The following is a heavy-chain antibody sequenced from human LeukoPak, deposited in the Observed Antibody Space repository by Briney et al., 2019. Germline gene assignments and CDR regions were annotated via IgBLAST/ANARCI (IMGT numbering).Heavy chain of an antibody. D-gene: IGHD3-22*01. CDR2: IYYSGST. CDR3: ARWYYDSSGYYRTFDY. Sequence: SETLSLTCTVSGGSISSYYWSWLRQPPGKGLEWIGYIYYSGSTNYNPSLKSRVTISVDTSKNQFSLKLSSVTAADTAVYYCARWYYDSSGYYRTFDYWGQGTLVTVSS. CDR1: GGSISSYY. J-gene: IGHJ4*02. V-gene: IGHV4-59*01.